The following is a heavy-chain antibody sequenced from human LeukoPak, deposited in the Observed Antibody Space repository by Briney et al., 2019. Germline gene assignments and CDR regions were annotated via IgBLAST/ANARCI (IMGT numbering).Heavy chain of an antibody. J-gene: IGHJ4*02. CDR2: ISRSSSTI. V-gene: IGHV3-48*01. Sequence: GGSLRLSCAPSGFTFSDYSMNWVRQAPGKGLEWVSYISRSSSTIYYADSVKGRFTISRDNAKNSLHLQMNSLRAEDTAVYYCARDTVFDYWGQGTLVTVSS. CDR1: GFTFSDYS. CDR3: ARDTVFDY.